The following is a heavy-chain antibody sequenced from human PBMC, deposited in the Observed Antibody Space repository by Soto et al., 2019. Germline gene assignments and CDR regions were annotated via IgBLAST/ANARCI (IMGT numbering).Heavy chain of an antibody. CDR3: ARDLFACSWSYGYYGMYV. D-gene: IGHD3-10*02. J-gene: IGHJ6*02. Sequence: QVQLVESGGGVVQPGRSLRLSCAASGFTFSSAGMHWVRQAPGKGLEWVAVIWYYGSNKYYADSVKGRFTISRDNSKNTLYRQMNGLRAEDTAVYYCARDLFACSWSYGYYGMYVWGPGTTVTVSS. V-gene: IGHV3-33*01. CDR2: IWYYGSNK. CDR1: GFTFSSAG.